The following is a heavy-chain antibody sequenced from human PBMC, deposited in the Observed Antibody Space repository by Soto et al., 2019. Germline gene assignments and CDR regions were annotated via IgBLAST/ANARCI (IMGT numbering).Heavy chain of an antibody. D-gene: IGHD4-4*01. V-gene: IGHV1-2*02. J-gene: IGHJ5*02. CDR1: GYTFTDYY. CDR2: FNPNSGGT. Sequence: QVQLVQSGAEVKKPGASVKVSCKASGYTFTDYYIHWVRQAPGQGLEWMGWFNPNSGGTNYAQKFKGRVTMTRDTPISTAYMELSRLRSDDTAVYYCARSPPGDSKTNWFDPWGQGTLVTVSS. CDR3: ARSPPGDSKTNWFDP.